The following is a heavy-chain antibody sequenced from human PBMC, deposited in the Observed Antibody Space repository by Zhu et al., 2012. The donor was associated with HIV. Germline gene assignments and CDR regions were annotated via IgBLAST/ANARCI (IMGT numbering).Heavy chain of an antibody. J-gene: IGHJ3*01. CDR1: GASISDSNW. V-gene: IGHV4-4*02. D-gene: IGHD3/OR15-3a*01. Sequence: QVQLQESGPGLVKPSGTLSVTCGVSGASISDSNWWSWIRLSLQRGLEWIGEVYHTGHTNYNPSLKSRVTMSVDKSNNRFSLKLTSVTAADTAVYYCARKFFTQGLDLLDHAFDVWGQGTTVTVSS. CDR3: ARKFFTQGLDLLDHAFDV. CDR2: VYHTGHT.